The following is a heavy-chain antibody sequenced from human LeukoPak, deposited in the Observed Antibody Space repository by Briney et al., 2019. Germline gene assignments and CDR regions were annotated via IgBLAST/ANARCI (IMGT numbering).Heavy chain of an antibody. J-gene: IGHJ4*02. Sequence: GGSLRLSCAGSGFTFSIYAMHWVRQAPGKGLEWVAVISYDGSNKYYADSVKGRFTISRDNSKNTLYLQMNSLRAEDTAVYYCARGQYHYDTSGYYADYWGQGTLVTVSS. CDR2: ISYDGSNK. CDR3: ARGQYHYDTSGYYADY. D-gene: IGHD3-22*01. CDR1: GFTFSIYA. V-gene: IGHV3-30-3*01.